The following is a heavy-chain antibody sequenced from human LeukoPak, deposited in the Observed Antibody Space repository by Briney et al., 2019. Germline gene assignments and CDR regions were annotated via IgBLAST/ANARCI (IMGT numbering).Heavy chain of an antibody. CDR1: SGSIGSYY. Sequence: PSETLSLTCTVSSGSIGSYYWSWIRQPPGEGLEWIGDVYYSGSTRYNPSLTSRVTISADTSNKQFSLKMSSVTAADTAVYYCARIGSGYYNYFDFWGQGTQVTVSS. V-gene: IGHV4-59*01. CDR3: ARIGSGYYNYFDF. CDR2: VYYSGST. D-gene: IGHD3-3*01. J-gene: IGHJ4*02.